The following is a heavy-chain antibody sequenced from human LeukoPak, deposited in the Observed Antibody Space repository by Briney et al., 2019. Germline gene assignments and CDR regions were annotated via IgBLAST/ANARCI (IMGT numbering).Heavy chain of an antibody. D-gene: IGHD5-18*01. V-gene: IGHV3-30*04. Sequence: GRSLRLSCAASGITFSSYAMHWVRQAPGKGLEWVAVISYDGSNKYYADSVKGRFTISRDNSKNTLYLQMNSLRGEDTAIYYCATYRQVMLPFEAWGQGTLVTVSS. CDR1: GITFSSYA. CDR3: ATYRQVMLPFEA. J-gene: IGHJ5*02. CDR2: ISYDGSNK.